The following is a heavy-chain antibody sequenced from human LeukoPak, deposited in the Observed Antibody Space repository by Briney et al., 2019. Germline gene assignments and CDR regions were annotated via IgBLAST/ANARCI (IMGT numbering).Heavy chain of an antibody. CDR1: GFSLGSYA. V-gene: IGHV3-48*03. Sequence: GGSLRLSCVGSGFSLGSYAINWVRQAPGKGLEWVSYISDIGTTTHYADSVKGRFTIFRDNAKNSVYLLMDSLMAEDTAIYYCARDRSKVTAYDDALDIWGQGTMVTVSS. D-gene: IGHD2-21*02. CDR2: ISDIGTTT. CDR3: ARDRSKVTAYDDALDI. J-gene: IGHJ3*02.